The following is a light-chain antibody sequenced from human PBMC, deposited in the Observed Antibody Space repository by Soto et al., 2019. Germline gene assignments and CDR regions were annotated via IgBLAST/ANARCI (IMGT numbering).Light chain of an antibody. Sequence: DIQLTQSPSFLSASVGDRVTITCQASQDINTYLAWYQQKPGKAPKLLIFAASTLQNGVPSRSSGSGSGTEFTVTITSLQPEDFATYYCQQRKSYPITFGQGTRLEIK. CDR1: QDINTY. CDR2: AAS. CDR3: QQRKSYPIT. J-gene: IGKJ5*01. V-gene: IGKV1-9*01.